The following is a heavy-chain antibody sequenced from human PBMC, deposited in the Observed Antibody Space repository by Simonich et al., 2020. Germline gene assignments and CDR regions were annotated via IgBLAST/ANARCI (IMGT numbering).Heavy chain of an antibody. CDR2: INPNSGGT. J-gene: IGHJ3*02. CDR1: GYTFTGYY. CDR3: ARDPVVPAAIRNAFDI. D-gene: IGHD2-2*01. V-gene: IGHV1-2*02. Sequence: QVQLVQSGAEVKKPGASVKVSCKASGYTFTGYYMHWVRQAPGQGLGWLGWINPNSGGTNDAQTFQGRVTMTMDTSISTAYMELSRLRSDDTAVYYCARDPVVPAAIRNAFDIWGQGTMVTVSS.